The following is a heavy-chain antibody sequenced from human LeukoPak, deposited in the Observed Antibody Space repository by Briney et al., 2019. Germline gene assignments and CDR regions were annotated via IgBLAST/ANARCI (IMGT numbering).Heavy chain of an antibody. CDR3: ARAPGSYGVR. CDR1: GFTFSSCE. J-gene: IGHJ4*02. D-gene: IGHD4-17*01. CDR2: ISSSGSTI. V-gene: IGHV3-48*03. Sequence: GGSLRLSCAASGFTFSSCEMNWVRQAPGKGLEWVSYISSSGSTIYYADSVKGRFTISRDNAKNSLYLQMNSLRVEDTAVYYCARAPGSYGVRWGQGTLVTVSS.